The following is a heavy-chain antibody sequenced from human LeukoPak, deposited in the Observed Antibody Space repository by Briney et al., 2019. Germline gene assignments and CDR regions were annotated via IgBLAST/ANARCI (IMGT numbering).Heavy chain of an antibody. D-gene: IGHD3-22*01. CDR1: GYSFTGYY. V-gene: IGHV1-2*02. CDR2: INPNTGGT. CDR3: ARDRGRGYNYDSGDFDF. Sequence: ASVKVSCKASGYSFTGYYMHWVRQAPGQGLEWMGWINPNTGGTNYAQKFQGRVTMTRDTSITTAYMELTWLGSDDTAVYYCARDRGRGYNYDSGDFDFWGRGTLVTVSS. J-gene: IGHJ4*02.